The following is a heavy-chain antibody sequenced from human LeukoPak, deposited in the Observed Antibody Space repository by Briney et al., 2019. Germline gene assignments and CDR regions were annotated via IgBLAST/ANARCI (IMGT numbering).Heavy chain of an antibody. Sequence: GGSLRLSCAASGFTFSDYYMSWIRQAPGKGLEWVSCISSSGSTIYYADSVKGRFTISRDNAKNSLYLQMNSLRAEDTAVYYCARGVRSSAHYYYYGMDVWGQGTTVTVSS. D-gene: IGHD2-15*01. CDR2: ISSSGSTI. V-gene: IGHV3-11*01. J-gene: IGHJ6*02. CDR3: ARGVRSSAHYYYYGMDV. CDR1: GFTFSDYY.